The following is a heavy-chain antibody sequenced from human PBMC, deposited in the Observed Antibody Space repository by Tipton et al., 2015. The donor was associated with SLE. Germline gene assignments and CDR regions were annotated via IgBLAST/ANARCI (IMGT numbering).Heavy chain of an antibody. V-gene: IGHV3-66*01. CDR3: ARAEQWLAWGFDL. Sequence: SLRLSCVASGFAFSSNAMNWVRRTPGKGLEWVSVIYNSGATYYADSVKGRFSFSRDNSKNTVYLQMNSLRAEDTAVYYCARAEQWLAWGFDLWGRGTLVTVSS. J-gene: IGHJ2*01. CDR2: IYNSGAT. CDR1: GFAFSSNA. D-gene: IGHD6-19*01.